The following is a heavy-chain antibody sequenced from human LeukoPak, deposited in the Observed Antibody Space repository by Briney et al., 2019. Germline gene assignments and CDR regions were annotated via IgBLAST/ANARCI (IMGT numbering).Heavy chain of an antibody. CDR3: ARDRVVVDQAFDI. CDR2: ISYDGSNK. D-gene: IGHD2-2*01. CDR1: GCTFSSYA. J-gene: IGHJ3*02. Sequence: GGSLRLSCAASGCTFSSYAMHWVRQAPGKGLKWVAVISYDGSNKYYADSVKGRFTISRDNSKNTLYLQMNSLRAEDTAVYYCARDRVVVDQAFDIWGQGTMVTVSS. V-gene: IGHV3-30-3*01.